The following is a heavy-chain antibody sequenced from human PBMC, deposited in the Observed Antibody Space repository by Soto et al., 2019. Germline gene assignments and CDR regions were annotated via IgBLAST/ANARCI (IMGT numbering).Heavy chain of an antibody. CDR3: GRGRSGQIVVFY. CDR2: IGPESGAT. V-gene: IGHV1-2*02. Sequence: ASVKVSCKASGYTFTGHYIHWVRQAPEQGPEWMGEIGPESGATRYAQKFQGRVTMTRDTSITTVYMELRDLSPDDTAVYYCGRGRSGQIVVFYWGQGTPVTVSS. CDR1: GYTFTGHY. J-gene: IGHJ4*02. D-gene: IGHD1-26*01.